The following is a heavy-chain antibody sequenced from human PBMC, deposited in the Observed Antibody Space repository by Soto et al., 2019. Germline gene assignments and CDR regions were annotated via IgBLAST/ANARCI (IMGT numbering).Heavy chain of an antibody. CDR2: IYYSGST. V-gene: IGHV4-39*01. CDR3: ARQGRITMIVVVIRKDYYYGMDV. J-gene: IGHJ6*02. D-gene: IGHD3-22*01. CDR1: GGSISSSSYY. Sequence: SETLSLTCTVSGGSISSSSYYWGWIRQPPGKGLEWIGSIYYSGSTYYNPSLKSRVTISVDTSKNQFSLKLSSVAAADTAVYYCARQGRITMIVVVIRKDYYYGMDVWGQGTTVTVSS.